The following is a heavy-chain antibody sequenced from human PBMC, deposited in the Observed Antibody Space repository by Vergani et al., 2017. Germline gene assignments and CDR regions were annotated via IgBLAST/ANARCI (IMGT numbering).Heavy chain of an antibody. D-gene: IGHD1-1*01. Sequence: QVQLVESGGGVVQPGRSLRLSCAASGFTFSSYAMHWVRQAPGKGLEWVAVISYDGSNKYYADSVKGRFTISRDNSKNTLSLQMNSLRAEDTAVYYCATKSCGTPGCQIGYFREWGHGTLVTVSS. V-gene: IGHV3-30-3*01. CDR2: ISYDGSNK. J-gene: IGHJ2*01. CDR1: GFTFSSYA. CDR3: ATKSCGTPGCQIGYFRE.